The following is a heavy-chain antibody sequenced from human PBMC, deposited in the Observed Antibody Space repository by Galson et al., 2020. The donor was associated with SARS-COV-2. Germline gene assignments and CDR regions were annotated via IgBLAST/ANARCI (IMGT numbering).Heavy chain of an antibody. CDR3: ARRYSTNWSHDY. V-gene: IGHV3-53*04. CDR1: GFTVSISY. D-gene: IGHD2-2*01. CDR2: IYRGGNT. J-gene: IGHJ4*02. Sequence: GESLKISCAASGFTVSISYISWVRQAPGKGLEWLSVIYRGGNTYYSDSVKGRFTISRHDSKNTLYLQMNSLRTEDTAMYYCARRYSTNWSHDYWGQGTLVTVSS.